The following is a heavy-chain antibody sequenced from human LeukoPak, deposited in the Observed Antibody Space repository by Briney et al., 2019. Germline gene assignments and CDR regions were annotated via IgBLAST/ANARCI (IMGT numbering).Heavy chain of an antibody. CDR3: AREGYDFWSGALVY. Sequence: SQTLSLTCTVSGGSISSGSYYWSWIRPPAGKGLEWIVRIYTSGSTNYNPSLKSPVTISVDTSKNPFSLKLSSVTAADTAVYYCAREGYDFWSGALVYWGQGTLVTVSS. J-gene: IGHJ4*02. V-gene: IGHV4-61*02. CDR1: GGSISSGSYY. D-gene: IGHD3-3*01. CDR2: IYTSGST.